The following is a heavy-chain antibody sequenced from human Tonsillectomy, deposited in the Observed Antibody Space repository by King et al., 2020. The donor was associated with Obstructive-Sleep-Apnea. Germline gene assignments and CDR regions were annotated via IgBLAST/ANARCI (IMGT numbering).Heavy chain of an antibody. Sequence: VQLVESGGGVVQPGRSLRLSCAASGFIFSSYGMHWVRQAPGKGLEWGAVISYDGSNKYYADSVKGRFTISRDNSKNTLYLQMNSLRAEDTAVYYGAKVGGSGSYYGYYFDYWGQGTLVTVSS. CDR3: AKVGGSGSYYGYYFDY. CDR1: GFIFSSYG. V-gene: IGHV3-30*18. D-gene: IGHD3-10*01. CDR2: ISYDGSNK. J-gene: IGHJ4*02.